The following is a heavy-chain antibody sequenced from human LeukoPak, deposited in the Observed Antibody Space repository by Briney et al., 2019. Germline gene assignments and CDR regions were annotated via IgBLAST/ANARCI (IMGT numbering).Heavy chain of an antibody. CDR2: INHSGST. CDR3: ARGLYDFWSGYYGLNWFDP. CDR1: GGSFSGYY. Sequence: PSETLSLTCAVYGGSFSGYYWSWIRQPPGKGLEWIGEINHSGSTNYNPSLKSRVTISVDASKNQFSLKLSSVTAADTAVYYCARGLYDFWSGYYGLNWFDPWGQGTLVTVSS. V-gene: IGHV4-34*01. D-gene: IGHD3-3*01. J-gene: IGHJ5*02.